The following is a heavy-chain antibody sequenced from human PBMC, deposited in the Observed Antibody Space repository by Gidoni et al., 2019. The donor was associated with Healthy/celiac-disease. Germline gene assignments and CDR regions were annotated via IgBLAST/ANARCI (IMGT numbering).Heavy chain of an antibody. CDR2: IISSSSYI. CDR1: GFTFSSYS. Sequence: EVQLVESGGGLVKPGGSMRLSCAASGFTFSSYSMNWVRQAPGKGLEWVSSIISSSSYIYYADSVKGRFTISRDNAKNSLYLQMNSLRAEDTAVYYCASIVVPAAMGAFDIWGQGTMVTVSS. CDR3: ASIVVPAAMGAFDI. V-gene: IGHV3-21*01. J-gene: IGHJ3*02. D-gene: IGHD2-2*01.